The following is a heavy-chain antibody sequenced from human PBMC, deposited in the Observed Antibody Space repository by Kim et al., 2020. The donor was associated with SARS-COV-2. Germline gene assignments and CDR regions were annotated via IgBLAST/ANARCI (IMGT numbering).Heavy chain of an antibody. Sequence: AQGFKGRFVFSLDTSVSTAYLQISSLKAEDTAVYYCARGSSSWSGAFDIWGQGTMVTVSS. J-gene: IGHJ3*02. CDR3: ARGSSSWSGAFDI. D-gene: IGHD6-13*01. V-gene: IGHV7-4-1*02.